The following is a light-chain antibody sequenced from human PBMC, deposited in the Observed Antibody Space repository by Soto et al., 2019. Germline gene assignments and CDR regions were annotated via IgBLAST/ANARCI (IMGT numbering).Light chain of an antibody. V-gene: IGLV7-46*01. CDR1: TGAVTSGHY. Sequence: QAVVTQEPSLTVSPGGTVTLTCGSSTGAVTSGHYPYWFQQKPGQAPRTLIYDTNYKHSWTPARFSGSLLGGQAALTLSGAQPEDEADYYCLLSYSDAVVFGGGTKVTVL. CDR3: LLSYSDAVV. J-gene: IGLJ2*01. CDR2: DTN.